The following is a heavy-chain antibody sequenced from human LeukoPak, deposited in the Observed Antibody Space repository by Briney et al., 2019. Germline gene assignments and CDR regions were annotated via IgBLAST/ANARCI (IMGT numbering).Heavy chain of an antibody. V-gene: IGHV3-30*01. CDR3: ARAREGLGIPNWFDP. J-gene: IGHJ5*02. Sequence: GGSLRLSCAASGFTFSSYAMRWVRQAPGKGLEWVAVISYDGSNKYYADSVKGRFTISRDNSKNTLYLQMNSLRAEDTAVYYCARAREGLGIPNWFDPWGQGTLVTVSS. CDR1: GFTFSSYA. CDR2: ISYDGSNK. D-gene: IGHD7-27*01.